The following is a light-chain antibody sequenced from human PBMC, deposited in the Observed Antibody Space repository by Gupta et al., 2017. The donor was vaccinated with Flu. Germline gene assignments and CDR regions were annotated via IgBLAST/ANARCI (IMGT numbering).Light chain of an antibody. CDR2: AAS. J-gene: IGKJ1*01. V-gene: IGKV1-39*01. Sequence: GDRVTITGRASQSISSYLNWYQQKPGKAPKLRIYAASSLQSGAPSRFSGSGSGTDFTLTISSLQPEDFATCYCQQSYSTPRTFGQGTKVEVK. CDR1: QSISSY. CDR3: QQSYSTPRT.